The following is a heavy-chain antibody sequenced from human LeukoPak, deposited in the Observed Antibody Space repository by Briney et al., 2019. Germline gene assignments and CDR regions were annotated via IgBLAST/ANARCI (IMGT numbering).Heavy chain of an antibody. V-gene: IGHV4-61*02. Sequence: SSQTLSLTCSVSGDPITSGSYYWSWIRQPAGKGLEWIGRIYAGGTTNYNPSLQSRVTISVDTSKNQFSLKLSSVTAADTAVYYYARGNLVRGYLDDFDIWGQGTMVTVSA. CDR1: GDPITSGSYY. CDR2: IYAGGTT. D-gene: IGHD3-10*01. J-gene: IGHJ3*02. CDR3: ARGNLVRGYLDDFDI.